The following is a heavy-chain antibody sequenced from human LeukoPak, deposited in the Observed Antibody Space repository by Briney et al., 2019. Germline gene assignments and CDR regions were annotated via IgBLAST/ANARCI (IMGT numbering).Heavy chain of an antibody. CDR2: IKQDGSEK. V-gene: IGHV3-7*01. CDR1: GFTFSSYW. Sequence: GGSLRLSCAASGFTFSSYWMSWVRQAPGKGLEWVANIKQDGSEKYYVDSVKGRFTISRDNAKNTLYLQVNNLRAEDTAVYYCARGPNSNWSGLDFWGQGTLLTVSS. D-gene: IGHD6-6*01. J-gene: IGHJ4*02. CDR3: ARGPNSNWSGLDF.